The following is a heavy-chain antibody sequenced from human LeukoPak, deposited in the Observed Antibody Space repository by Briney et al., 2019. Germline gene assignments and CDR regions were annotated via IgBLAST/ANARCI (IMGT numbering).Heavy chain of an antibody. D-gene: IGHD3-10*01. J-gene: IGHJ4*02. V-gene: IGHV1-18*01. CDR3: ARGRSYYYGSGSYLH. CDR1: GYTFTSYG. Sequence: ASVKVSCKASGYTFTSYGISWVRQAPGQGLEWMGWISAYNGNTNHAQKLQGRVTMTTDTSTSTAYMELRSLRSDDTAVYYCARGRSYYYGSGSYLHWGQGTLVTVSS. CDR2: ISAYNGNT.